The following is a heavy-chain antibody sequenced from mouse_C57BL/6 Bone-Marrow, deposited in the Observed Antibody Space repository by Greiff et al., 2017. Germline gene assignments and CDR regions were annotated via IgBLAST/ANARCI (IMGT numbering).Heavy chain of an antibody. CDR2: ISYSGST. J-gene: IGHJ4*01. V-gene: IGHV3-8*01. CDR3: AREAYYSNWNYAMDY. CDR1: GYSITSDY. Sequence: EVKVVESGPGLAKPSQTLSLTCSVTGYSITSDYWNWIRKFPGNKLEYMGYISYSGSTYYNPSLKSRISITRDTSKNQYYLQLNSVTTEDTATYYCAREAYYSNWNYAMDYWGQGTSVTVSS. D-gene: IGHD2-5*01.